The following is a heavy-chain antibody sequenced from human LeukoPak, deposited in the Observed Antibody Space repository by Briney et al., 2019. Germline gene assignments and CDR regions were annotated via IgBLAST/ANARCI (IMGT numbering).Heavy chain of an antibody. D-gene: IGHD3-22*01. CDR1: GYTFTGYY. CDR3: ARAGVWDYSDSSGYHNAAFDI. Sequence: ASVKVSCKASGYTFTGYYMHWVRQAPGQGLEWMGWINPSSGGTNYAQKFQGRVTVTRDTSISTAYMDLSSLRSDDTAVYYCARAGVWDYSDSSGYHNAAFDIWGQGTMVTVSS. J-gene: IGHJ3*02. V-gene: IGHV1-2*02. CDR2: INPSSGGT.